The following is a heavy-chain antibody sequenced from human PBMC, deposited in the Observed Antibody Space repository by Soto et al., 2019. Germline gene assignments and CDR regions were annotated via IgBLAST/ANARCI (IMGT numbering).Heavy chain of an antibody. CDR2: ISAYNGNT. D-gene: IGHD3-16*02. V-gene: IGHV1-18*01. CDR3: ARSFMITFGGVIVISNGYVDY. CDR1: GYNFTSYG. J-gene: IGHJ4*02. Sequence: ASVKVSCKASGYNFTSYGISWVRQAPGQGLEWMGWISAYNGNTNYAQKLQGRVTMTTDTSTSTAYMELRSLRSDDTAGYYCARSFMITFGGVIVISNGYVDYWGQGTLVTVSS.